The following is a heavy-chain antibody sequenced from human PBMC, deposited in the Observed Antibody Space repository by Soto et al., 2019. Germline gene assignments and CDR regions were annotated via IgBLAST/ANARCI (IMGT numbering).Heavy chain of an antibody. Sequence: QVQLVQSGAEVKKPGSSVTVSCKTSGGTFSKDAINWVRQAPGQGLEWMGLLIPVFGSPIYAQKFQGRIRITADESKSTAFMDMSSLRSEDKAVYYCTRVLGYTFEPGKTRYSAMDVWGQGTTVSVSS. D-gene: IGHD5-18*01. CDR3: TRVLGYTFEPGKTRYSAMDV. CDR1: GGTFSKDA. CDR2: LIPVFGSP. V-gene: IGHV1-69*01. J-gene: IGHJ6*02.